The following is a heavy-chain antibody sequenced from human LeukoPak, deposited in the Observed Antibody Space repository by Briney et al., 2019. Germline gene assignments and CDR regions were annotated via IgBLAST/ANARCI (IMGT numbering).Heavy chain of an antibody. CDR2: ISGSGGST. V-gene: IGHV3-23*01. CDR3: ARGGGAFDI. J-gene: IGHJ3*02. D-gene: IGHD3-16*01. Sequence: GGSLRLSCAAYGFTFSSYAMSWVRQAPGKGLEWVSAISGSGGSTYYADSVKGRFTISRDNAKNSLYLQMNSLRAEDTAVYYCARGGGAFDIWGQGTMVTVSS. CDR1: GFTFSSYA.